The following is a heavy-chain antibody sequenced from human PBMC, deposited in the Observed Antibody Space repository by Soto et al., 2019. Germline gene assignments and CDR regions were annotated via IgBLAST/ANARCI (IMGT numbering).Heavy chain of an antibody. V-gene: IGHV1-3*01. CDR2: INAGYGNT. CDR3: ARDTGDGTFDF. D-gene: IGHD7-27*01. CDR1: GYTFSSYA. J-gene: IGHJ4*02. Sequence: ASVKVSCKASGYTFSSYAMHWVRQAPGQRLEWMGWINAGYGNTKSSQKFQDRVTISRDTSASTAYMELTSLRSEDTAMYYCARDTGDGTFDFWGQGTLVTSPQ.